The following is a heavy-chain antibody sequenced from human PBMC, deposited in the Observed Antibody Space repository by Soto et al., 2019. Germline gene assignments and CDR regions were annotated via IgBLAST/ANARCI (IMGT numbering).Heavy chain of an antibody. CDR3: VRDTMRASAAASLHY. CDR1: GFTFSTYE. Sequence: GGYLRLSCAASGFTFSTYEFNWVRQAPGRGLEWISYISVSGNIIKYADSVKGRFTISRDNAENSLHLHMSSLRVDDTAVYFCVRDTMRASAAASLHYWCQGTQVTVSS. V-gene: IGHV3-48*03. CDR2: ISVSGNII. J-gene: IGHJ4*02. D-gene: IGHD6-13*01.